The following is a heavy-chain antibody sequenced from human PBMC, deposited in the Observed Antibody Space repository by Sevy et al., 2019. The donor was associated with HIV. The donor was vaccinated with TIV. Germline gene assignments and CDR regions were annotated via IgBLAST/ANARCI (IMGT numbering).Heavy chain of an antibody. CDR2: IISSSSYI. CDR3: ARDSSGWYGMDV. Sequence: GGSLRLSCAASGFTFSSYSMNWVRQAPGKGLEWVSSIISSSSYIYYADSVKGRFTISRDNAKNSLYLQMNSLRAEDTAVYYCARDSSGWYGMDVWGQGTTVTVSS. CDR1: GFTFSSYS. J-gene: IGHJ6*02. V-gene: IGHV3-21*01. D-gene: IGHD6-19*01.